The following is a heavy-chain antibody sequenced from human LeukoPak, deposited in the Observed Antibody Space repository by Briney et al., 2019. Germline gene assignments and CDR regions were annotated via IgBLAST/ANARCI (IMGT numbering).Heavy chain of an antibody. CDR3: ARDPFNPDCSSTSCPDAFDI. J-gene: IGHJ3*02. Sequence: GASVKVSCKASGYTFTSYAMHWVRQAPGQRLEWMGWINAGNGNTEYSQKFQGRVTITRDTSASTAYMELSSLRSEDTAVYYCARDPFNPDCSSTSCPDAFDIWGQGTMVTVSS. CDR2: INAGNGNT. CDR1: GYTFTSYA. V-gene: IGHV1-3*01. D-gene: IGHD2-2*01.